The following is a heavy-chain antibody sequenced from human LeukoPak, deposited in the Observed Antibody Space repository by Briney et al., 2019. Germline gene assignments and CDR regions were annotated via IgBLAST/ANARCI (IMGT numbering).Heavy chain of an antibody. V-gene: IGHV1-69*05. Sequence: SVKVSCKASGYTFTTYAISWVRQAPGQGLEWMGGIIPSFGTANYAQKFQGRVTITTDESTSTAYMELSSLRSEDTAVYYCARGRRGIVVVPAVSFDYWGQGTLVTVSS. J-gene: IGHJ4*02. CDR1: GYTFTTYA. D-gene: IGHD2-2*01. CDR3: ARGRRGIVVVPAVSFDY. CDR2: IIPSFGTA.